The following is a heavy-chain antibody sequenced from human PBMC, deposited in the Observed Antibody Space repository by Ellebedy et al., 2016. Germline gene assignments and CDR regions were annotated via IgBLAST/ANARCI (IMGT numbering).Heavy chain of an antibody. CDR2: INTDGSST. D-gene: IGHD1-20*01. CDR3: ASGEPTAYNWNQGEPDY. Sequence: GGSLRLXXAASRFTFSNYWMHWVRQAPGKGLVWVSRINTDGSSTSYADSVKGRFTISRDNAKNTLYLQMNGLRAEDTAVYYCASGEPTAYNWNQGEPDYWGQGTLVTVSS. V-gene: IGHV3-74*01. CDR1: RFTFSNYW. J-gene: IGHJ4*02.